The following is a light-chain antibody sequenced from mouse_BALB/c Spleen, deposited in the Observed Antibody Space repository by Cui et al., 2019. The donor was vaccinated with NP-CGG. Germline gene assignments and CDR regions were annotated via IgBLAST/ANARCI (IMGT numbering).Light chain of an antibody. CDR1: TGAVTTSNY. V-gene: IGLV1*01. CDR2: GTN. CDR3: ALWYSNHWV. Sequence: QAVVTQESALTTSPGETVTFTCRSSTGAVTTSNYDNWVQEKPDHLFTGLIGGTNNRVPGVPARFSGSLIGDKAALTITGAQTEDEAIYFCALWYSNHWVFGGGTKLTVL. J-gene: IGLJ1*01.